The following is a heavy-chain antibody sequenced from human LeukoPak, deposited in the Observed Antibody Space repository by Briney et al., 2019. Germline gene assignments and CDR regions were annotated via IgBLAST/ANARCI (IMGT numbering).Heavy chain of an antibody. V-gene: IGHV3-30*18. CDR2: ISNDGSNK. CDR1: GFTSSSYG. D-gene: IGHD6-13*01. CDR3: AKDSSSWHLDN. Sequence: GGSLRLSCAASGFTSSSYGMHWVRQAPGKGLEWVAVISNDGSNKYYADSVKGRFTISRDNSKNTLSLQMNSLRGEDTAVYYCAKDSSSWHLDNWGKGTLVTVSS. J-gene: IGHJ4*02.